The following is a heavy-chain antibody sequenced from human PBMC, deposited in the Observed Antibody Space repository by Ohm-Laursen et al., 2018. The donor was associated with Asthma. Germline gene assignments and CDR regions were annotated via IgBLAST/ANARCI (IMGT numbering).Heavy chain of an antibody. V-gene: IGHV4-4*08. J-gene: IGHJ6*02. CDR2: IYYSGST. CDR1: GGSISSYH. Sequence: GTLSLTCTVSGGSISSYHWSWIRQPPGKGLEWIGYIYYSGSTYYNPSLKSRVTISVDTSKNQFSLKLSSVTAADTAVYYCAKDHTVLGMDVWGQGTTVTVSS. CDR3: AKDHTVLGMDV. D-gene: IGHD2/OR15-2a*01.